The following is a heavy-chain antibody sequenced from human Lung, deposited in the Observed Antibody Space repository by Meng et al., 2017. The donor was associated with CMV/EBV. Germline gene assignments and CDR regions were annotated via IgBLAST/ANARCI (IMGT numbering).Heavy chain of an antibody. V-gene: IGHV4-4*07. CDR2: IYTSGST. J-gene: IGHJ4*02. CDR3: ARDQENIMITFGGVITKDY. CDR1: GGSISSYY. Sequence: QVQLQESGPGLVKPSETLSLTCPVSGGSISSYYWSWIRQPAGKGLEWIGRIYTSGSTNYNPSLKSRVTMSVDTSTSTAYMELRSLRSDDTAVYYCARDQENIMITFGGVITKDYWCPGTLVTVSA. D-gene: IGHD3-16*01.